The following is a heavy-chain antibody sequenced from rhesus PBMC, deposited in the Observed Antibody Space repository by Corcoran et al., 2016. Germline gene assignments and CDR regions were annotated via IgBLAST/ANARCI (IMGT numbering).Heavy chain of an antibody. D-gene: IGHD3-22*01. J-gene: IGHJ4*01. CDR3: ARGASWSEYSTELDY. V-gene: IGHV4S7*01. CDR1: GCSPTSSNW. Sequence: QVQLQESGPGLVKPSETLSLTCAVSGCSPTSSNWWSWIRPSPGTGLEWIGYIYGGSGSTSDNPSLKSRVTISTDTSKNHFSLKLSSVTAADTAVYYCARGASWSEYSTELDYWGQGVLVTVSS. CDR2: IYGGSGST.